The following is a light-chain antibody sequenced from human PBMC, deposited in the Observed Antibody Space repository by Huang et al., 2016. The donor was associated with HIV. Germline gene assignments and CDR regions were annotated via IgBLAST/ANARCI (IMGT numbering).Light chain of an antibody. CDR1: QDIGSN. CDR3: QQYDDVSIS. CDR2: DAS. Sequence: DIQVTQSPSSLSASVGDRVTITCQASQDIGSNLNWYQQKSGKAPKFLIYDASNLERGVPARFSGRGSGTHFTLTITNLQPEDCATYYCQQYDDVSISFGGGTKVDI. J-gene: IGKJ4*01. V-gene: IGKV1-33*01.